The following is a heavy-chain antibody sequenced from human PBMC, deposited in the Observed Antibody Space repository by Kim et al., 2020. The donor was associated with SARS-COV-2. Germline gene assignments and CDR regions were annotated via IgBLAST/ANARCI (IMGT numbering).Heavy chain of an antibody. Sequence: GGSLRLSCAASGFTFSTYEMNWVRQAPGKGLEWVSYISSSGNTIYYADSVRGRFTISRDNAKDSLYLQMNSLRAEDTAVYYCARALRYSSGWTDYWGQGTLVTVSS. CDR2: ISSSGNTI. V-gene: IGHV3-48*03. D-gene: IGHD6-19*01. CDR1: GFTFSTYE. J-gene: IGHJ4*02. CDR3: ARALRYSSGWTDY.